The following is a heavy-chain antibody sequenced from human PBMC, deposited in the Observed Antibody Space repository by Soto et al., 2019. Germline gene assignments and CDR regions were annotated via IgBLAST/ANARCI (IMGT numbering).Heavy chain of an antibody. CDR1: GFTFSIYA. Sequence: EVQLLESGGGLVQPGESLRLSCAASGFTFSIYAMMWVRQSPGKGQEWVAGMTGSGGDIRYADSVKGRFTISKDNSKNTLYLHMNSLRAEDTAMYYCAKDAVYGDGLWLAANWGQGTLVTVSS. CDR3: AKDAVYGDGLWLAAN. V-gene: IGHV3-23*01. J-gene: IGHJ4*02. D-gene: IGHD4-17*01. CDR2: MTGSGGDI.